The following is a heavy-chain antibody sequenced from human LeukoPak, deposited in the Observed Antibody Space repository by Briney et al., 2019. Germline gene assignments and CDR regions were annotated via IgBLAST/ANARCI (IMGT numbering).Heavy chain of an antibody. Sequence: GGSLRLSCAASGFTFSSYAMHWVRQAPGKGLEYVSAISSNGGSTYYANSVKGRFTISRDNSKNTLYLQMGSLRAEDMAVYYWARDKGYCSSTSCPWGAIDYWGQGTLVTVSS. CDR3: ARDKGYCSSTSCPWGAIDY. V-gene: IGHV3-64*01. J-gene: IGHJ4*02. CDR2: ISSNGGST. D-gene: IGHD2-2*01. CDR1: GFTFSSYA.